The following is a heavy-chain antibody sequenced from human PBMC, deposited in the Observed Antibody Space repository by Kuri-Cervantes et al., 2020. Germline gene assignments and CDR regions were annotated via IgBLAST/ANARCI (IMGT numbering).Heavy chain of an antibody. V-gene: IGHV4-61*01. CDR3: ARGQWGYFDS. D-gene: IGHD2-8*01. CDR1: GDSVSSGPFY. CDR2: GYDTGTT. Sequence: SETLSLTCVVSGDSVSSGPFYWGWIRQAPGKGLEWIGHGYDTGTTYYNPSLEGRVTMSVETSKNQVSLKLTSLTAADTARYYCARGQWGYFDSWGQGSLVTVSS. J-gene: IGHJ4*03.